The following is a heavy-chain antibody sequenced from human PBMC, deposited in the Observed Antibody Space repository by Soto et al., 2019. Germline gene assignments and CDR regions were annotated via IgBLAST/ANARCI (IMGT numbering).Heavy chain of an antibody. CDR2: IIPIFGTA. Sequence: QVQLVQSGAEVKKPGSSVKVSCKASGGTFSSYAISWVRQAPGQGLEWMGGIIPIFGTANYAQKFQGRVTITADKSTRTAYMELSSLRSEDTAVYYCASLHPYYDSSGYYYWFDPWGQGTLVTVSS. V-gene: IGHV1-69*06. CDR3: ASLHPYYDSSGYYYWFDP. CDR1: GGTFSSYA. J-gene: IGHJ5*02. D-gene: IGHD3-22*01.